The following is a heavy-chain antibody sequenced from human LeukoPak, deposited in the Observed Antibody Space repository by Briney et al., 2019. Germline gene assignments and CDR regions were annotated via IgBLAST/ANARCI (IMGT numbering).Heavy chain of an antibody. D-gene: IGHD3-22*01. CDR2: ICHSGST. Sequence: PSETLSLTCTVSGGSISSGGYYWSWIRQHPGKGLEWIGYICHSGSTYYNPSLKSRVTISVDTSKNQFSLKLSSVTAADTAVYYCARDDYYETSGSNAFHIRGQGTMVTVSS. V-gene: IGHV4-31*03. J-gene: IGHJ3*02. CDR3: ARDDYYETSGSNAFHI. CDR1: GGSISSGGYY.